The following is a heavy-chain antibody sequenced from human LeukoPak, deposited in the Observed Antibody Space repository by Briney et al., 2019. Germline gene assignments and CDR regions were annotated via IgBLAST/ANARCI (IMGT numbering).Heavy chain of an antibody. CDR3: ARISSLERLSWSSYYYGMDV. V-gene: IGHV1-18*01. CDR1: GYTFTSYG. CDR2: ISAYNGNT. D-gene: IGHD3-3*01. J-gene: IGHJ6*02. Sequence: ASVKVSCKASGYTFTSYGISWVRQAPGQGLEWMGWISAYNGNTNYAQKLQGRVTMTTDTSTSTAYMELRSLRSDDTAVYYCARISSLERLSWSSYYYGMDVRGQGTTVTVSS.